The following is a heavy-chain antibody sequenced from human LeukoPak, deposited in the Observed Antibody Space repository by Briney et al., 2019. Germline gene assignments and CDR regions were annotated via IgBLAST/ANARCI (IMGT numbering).Heavy chain of an antibody. J-gene: IGHJ4*02. V-gene: IGHV3-30*02. CDR1: GFTISSNG. CDR2: IRYDGSNK. D-gene: IGHD4-17*01. CDR3: AKGALDGDYLDY. Sequence: GGSLRLSCAASGFTISSNGMHWVRQAPGKGLEWVAFIRYDGSNKYYADSVKGRFTISRDNSKNTLYLQMNSLRAEDTAVYYCAKGALDGDYLDYWGQGTLVTVSS.